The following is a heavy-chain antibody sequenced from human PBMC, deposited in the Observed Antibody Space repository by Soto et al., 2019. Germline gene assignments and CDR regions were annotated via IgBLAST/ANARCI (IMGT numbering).Heavy chain of an antibody. CDR3: ARDRVLFLEWFHGMDV. Sequence: GGSLRLSCAASGFTFRSYAMHWVRQAPGKGLEWVAVISYDGSNKYYADSVKGRFTISRDNSKNTLYLQMNSLRAEDTAVYYCARDRVLFLEWFHGMDVWGQGTTVTVSS. CDR1: GFTFRSYA. CDR2: ISYDGSNK. V-gene: IGHV3-30-3*01. J-gene: IGHJ6*02. D-gene: IGHD3-3*01.